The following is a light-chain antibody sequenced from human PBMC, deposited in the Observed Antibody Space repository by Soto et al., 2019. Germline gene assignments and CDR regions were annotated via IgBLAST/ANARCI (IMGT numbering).Light chain of an antibody. Sequence: DIQMTPSPSSLPASVGDRVTITCRASQTISIFLNWYQQKPGKAPKLLIYGASTLQGGVPSRFSGSGSGTDFTLTISRLQPEDFATYYCQRSYGSPPWTFGQGTKVDIK. CDR1: QTISIF. CDR2: GAS. CDR3: QRSYGSPPWT. V-gene: IGKV1-39*01. J-gene: IGKJ1*01.